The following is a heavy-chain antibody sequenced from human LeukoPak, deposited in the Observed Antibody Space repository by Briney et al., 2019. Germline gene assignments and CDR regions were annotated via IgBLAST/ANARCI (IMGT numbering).Heavy chain of an antibody. D-gene: IGHD3-22*01. Sequence: ASVKVSCKASGYTFTSYDINWVRQATGQGLEWMGWMNPNSGNTGYAQKFQGRVTMTRNTSISTAYMELSSLRSGDTAVYYCARGSLYYDSSPSYGMDVWGQGTTVTVSS. V-gene: IGHV1-8*01. CDR3: ARGSLYYDSSPSYGMDV. CDR2: MNPNSGNT. CDR1: GYTFTSYD. J-gene: IGHJ6*02.